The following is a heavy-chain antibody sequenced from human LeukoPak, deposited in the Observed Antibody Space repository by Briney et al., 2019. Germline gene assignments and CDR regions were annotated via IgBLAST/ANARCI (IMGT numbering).Heavy chain of an antibody. CDR1: GFIFNNYA. V-gene: IGHV3-9*01. CDR3: TKGTSIVLATAYDY. J-gene: IGHJ4*02. CDR2: ITWNSDTI. Sequence: GGSLRLSCAASGFIFNNYAMHWVRQAPGKGLEWVSGITWNSDTIDYTDSVKGRFTISRDNAKNSPYLQMNSLRVEDTAFYYCTKGTSIVLATAYDYWGQGTLVTVSS. D-gene: IGHD5-12*01.